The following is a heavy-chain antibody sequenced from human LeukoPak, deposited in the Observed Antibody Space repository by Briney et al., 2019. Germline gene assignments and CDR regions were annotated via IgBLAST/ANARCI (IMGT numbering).Heavy chain of an antibody. V-gene: IGHV3-30-3*01. CDR3: ARDPSGTYYFDY. CDR2: ISCDGSNK. CDR1: GFTFSSYA. Sequence: GGSLRLSCAASGFTFSSYAMHWVRQAPGKGLEWVAVISCDGSNKYYADSVKGRFTISRDNSKNTLYLQMNSLRAEDTAVYYCARDPSGTYYFDYWGQGTLVTVSS. D-gene: IGHD1-1*01. J-gene: IGHJ4*02.